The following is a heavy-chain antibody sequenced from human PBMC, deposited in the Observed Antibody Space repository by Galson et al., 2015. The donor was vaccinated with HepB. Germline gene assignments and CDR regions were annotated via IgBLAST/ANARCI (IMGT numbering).Heavy chain of an antibody. CDR1: GFTLNDYN. CDR2: INSDSTYI. J-gene: IGHJ4*02. CDR3: ARDPPLGAPFDY. D-gene: IGHD7-27*01. V-gene: IGHV3-21*01. Sequence: SLRLSCAASGFTLNDYNMIWVRQAPGKGLEWVSSINSDSTYIYYADSVRGRFTTSRDNAKNSLYLQMNSLRVEDTAIYYCARDPPLGAPFDYWGQGTLVTVSS.